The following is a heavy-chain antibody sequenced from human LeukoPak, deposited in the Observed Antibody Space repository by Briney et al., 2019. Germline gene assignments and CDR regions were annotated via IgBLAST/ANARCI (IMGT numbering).Heavy chain of an antibody. CDR3: ARGRGGLLWFGEFNS. D-gene: IGHD3-10*01. CDR1: GFTFRTYW. V-gene: IGHV3-7*04. CDR2: IKQDGNEK. J-gene: IGHJ4*02. Sequence: PGGSLRLSCAASGFTFRTYWMSWVRQAPGKGLEWVANIKQDGNEKYYVDSVKGRFTISRDNANNSLFLQMNSLRAEDTAVYYCARGRGGLLWFGEFNSWGQGTLVTVSS.